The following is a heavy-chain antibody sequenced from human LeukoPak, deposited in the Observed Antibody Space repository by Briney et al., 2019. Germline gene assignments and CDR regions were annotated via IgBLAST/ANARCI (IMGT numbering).Heavy chain of an antibody. CDR3: ARRKLANDY. Sequence: SETLSLTCTVYGGSFSGYYWSWIRQPPGKGLEWIGEINHSGSTNYNPSLKSRVTISLDTSKNQFSLKLSSVTAADTAVYYCARRKLANDYWGQGTLVTVSS. CDR1: GGSFSGYY. J-gene: IGHJ4*02. D-gene: IGHD1-1*01. CDR2: INHSGST. V-gene: IGHV4-34*01.